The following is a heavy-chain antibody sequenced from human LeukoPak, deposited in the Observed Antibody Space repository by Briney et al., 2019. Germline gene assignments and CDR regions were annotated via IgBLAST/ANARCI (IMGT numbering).Heavy chain of an antibody. CDR1: GLTFSNAW. D-gene: IGHD3-16*02. V-gene: IGHV3-74*01. CDR3: ARGTAGYHSSYFDY. J-gene: IGHJ4*02. Sequence: GGSLRLSCAVSGLTFSNAWMNWVRQAPGKGLVWVSRINSDGSATAYADSVKGRFTVSRDNAENTLYLQMNSLRAEDTAVYYCARGTAGYHSSYFDYWGQGTLVTVSS. CDR2: INSDGSAT.